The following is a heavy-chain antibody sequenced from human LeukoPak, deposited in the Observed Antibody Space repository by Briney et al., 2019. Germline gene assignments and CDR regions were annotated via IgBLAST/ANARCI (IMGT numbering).Heavy chain of an antibody. CDR3: AKILTGTTSGVDY. V-gene: IGHV3-30*18. CDR1: GFTFSNYW. D-gene: IGHD1-20*01. J-gene: IGHJ4*02. Sequence: GGSLRLSCAASGFTFSNYWMTWVRQAPGKGLEWVAVISYDGSNKYYADSVKGRFTISRDNSKNTLYLQMNSLRAEDTAVYYCAKILTGTTSGVDYWGQGTLVTVSS. CDR2: ISYDGSNK.